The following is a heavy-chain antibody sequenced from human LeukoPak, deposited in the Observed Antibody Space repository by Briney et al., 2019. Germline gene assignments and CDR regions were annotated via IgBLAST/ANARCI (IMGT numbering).Heavy chain of an antibody. D-gene: IGHD2-15*01. CDR3: ARDIVVVVAASFGSRSAFDI. V-gene: IGHV3-48*03. J-gene: IGHJ3*02. CDR1: GFTFSSYE. CDR2: ISSSGSTI. Sequence: GGSLRLSCAASGFTFSSYEMNWVRQAPGKGLEWVSYISSSGSTIYYADSIRGRFTISRDNAKNSLYLQMNSLRAEDTAVYYCARDIVVVVAASFGSRSAFDIWGQGTMVTVSS.